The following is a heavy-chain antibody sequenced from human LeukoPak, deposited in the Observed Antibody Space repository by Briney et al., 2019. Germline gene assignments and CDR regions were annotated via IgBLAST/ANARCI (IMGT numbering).Heavy chain of an antibody. D-gene: IGHD2-2*01. V-gene: IGHV3-23*01. J-gene: IGHJ4*02. Sequence: GGSLRLSCAASGFTFSSYAMSWVRQAPGKGLEWVSAISGSGGSTYYADSVKGRFTISRDNSKNTLYLQMNSLRAEDTAVYYCAKVQGEINIVVVPAAMGGFDYWGQGTLVTVSS. CDR1: GFTFSSYA. CDR3: AKVQGEINIVVVPAAMGGFDY. CDR2: ISGSGGST.